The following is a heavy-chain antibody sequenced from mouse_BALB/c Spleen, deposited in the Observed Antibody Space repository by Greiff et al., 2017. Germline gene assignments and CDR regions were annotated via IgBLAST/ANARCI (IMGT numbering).Heavy chain of an antibody. CDR1: GFSLTSYG. CDR2: IWAGGST. Sequence: VQLQQSGPGLVAPSQSLSITCTVSGFSLTSYGVHWVRQPPGKGLEWLGVIWAGGSTNYNSALMSRLSISKDNSKSQVFLKMNSLQTDDTAMYYCARGFGGIYYAMDYWGQGTSVTVSS. CDR3: ARGFGGIYYAMDY. J-gene: IGHJ4*01. V-gene: IGHV2-9*02.